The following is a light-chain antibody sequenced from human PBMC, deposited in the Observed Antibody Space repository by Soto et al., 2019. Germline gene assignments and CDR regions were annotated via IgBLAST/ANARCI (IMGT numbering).Light chain of an antibody. J-gene: IGLJ3*02. CDR3: QYYDNRVSGSWV. CDR2: GNR. CDR1: SSNIGAGFD. V-gene: IGLV1-40*01. Sequence: QSVLTQPPSVSGAPGQRVTICCAGSSSNIGAGFDVHWYQHLPGTAPKLLIYGNRNRPSGVPDRFSGSKSGTSASLAITGLQTEDEDVYYCQYYDNRVSGSWVFGGGTKLTVL.